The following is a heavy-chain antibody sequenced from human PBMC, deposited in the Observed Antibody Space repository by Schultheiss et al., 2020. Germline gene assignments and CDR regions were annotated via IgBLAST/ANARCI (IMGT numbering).Heavy chain of an antibody. CDR1: GGTFSNYA. J-gene: IGHJ6*03. Sequence: ASVKVSCKASGGTFSNYAISWVRQAPGQGLEWMGWINAGNGNTKYSQKFQGRVTITRDTSASTAYMELRSLRSDDTAVYYCARAEGYYYMDVWGKGTTVTVSS. CDR3: ARAEGYYYMDV. V-gene: IGHV1-3*01. CDR2: INAGNGNT.